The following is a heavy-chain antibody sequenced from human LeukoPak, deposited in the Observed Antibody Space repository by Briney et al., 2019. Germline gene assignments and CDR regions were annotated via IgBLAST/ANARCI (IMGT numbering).Heavy chain of an antibody. J-gene: IGHJ1*01. V-gene: IGHV1-2*06. CDR2: INPRDGET. CDR3: ARASYDSSDYEYFHH. CDR1: GYNFAGYY. D-gene: IGHD3-22*01. Sequence: ASVKVSCKASGYNFAGYYIHWVRQAPGQGLEWMGRINPRDGETNFAQKFQGRVTMTRDTSISTAYMELSGLRSDDTAVYYCARASYDSSDYEYFHHWGQGTLVTVSS.